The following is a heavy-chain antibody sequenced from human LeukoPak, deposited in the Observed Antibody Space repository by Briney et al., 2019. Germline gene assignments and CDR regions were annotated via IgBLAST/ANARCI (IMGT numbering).Heavy chain of an antibody. V-gene: IGHV3-23*01. J-gene: IGHJ4*02. CDR3: AKVPPHDDSGYSNPF. CDR2: ISGSGGDT. CDR1: GFTSSSYF. D-gene: IGHD3-22*01. Sequence: AGGSLRLSCAASGFTSSSYFMTWVRQAPGKGLEWVSGISGSGGDTLYADSVRGRFTISRDNSKNTLYLQMISLGAEDTAVYYCAKVPPHDDSGYSNPFWGQGTLVTVSS.